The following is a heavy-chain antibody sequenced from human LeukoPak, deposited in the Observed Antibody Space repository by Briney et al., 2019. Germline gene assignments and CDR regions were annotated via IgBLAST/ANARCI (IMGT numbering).Heavy chain of an antibody. V-gene: IGHV1-69*05. Sequence: GASVKVSCKASGGTFSSYAISWVRQAPGQGLEWMGGIIPIFGTANYAQKFQGGVTITTDESTSTAYMELSSLRSEDTAVYYCARHGSGSLFYYYYMDVWGKGTTVTVSS. CDR1: GGTFSSYA. CDR3: ARHGSGSLFYYYYMDV. D-gene: IGHD3-10*01. J-gene: IGHJ6*03. CDR2: IIPIFGTA.